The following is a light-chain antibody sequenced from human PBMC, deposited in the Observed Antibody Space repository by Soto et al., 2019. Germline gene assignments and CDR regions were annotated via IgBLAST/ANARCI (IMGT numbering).Light chain of an antibody. J-gene: IGKJ4*01. CDR1: QSISSW. Sequence: DIQMTQSPSTLSASVGERVTITCRASQSISSWLAWYQQKPGKAPKLLIYDASSLESGVPSRFSGSGSGTESTLTISSLQPDDFATYYCQQYNSYLLTFGGGSKVEIK. CDR2: DAS. CDR3: QQYNSYLLT. V-gene: IGKV1-5*01.